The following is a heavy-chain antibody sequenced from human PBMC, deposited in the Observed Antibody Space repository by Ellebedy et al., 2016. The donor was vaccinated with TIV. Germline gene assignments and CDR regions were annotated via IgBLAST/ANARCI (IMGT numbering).Heavy chain of an antibody. CDR3: ARSHYAFCRSDCDLDHAFDV. J-gene: IGHJ3*01. V-gene: IGHV6-1*01. Sequence: SQTLSLTCAISGDSVSRNNAAWNWISPSPSRGLQWLGRTYYRSKWDTDYAVSVKSQITINPDTSKNQFSLQLNSVTPEDTAVYYCARSHYAFCRSDCDLDHAFDVWGQGTMVIVSS. CDR2: TYYRSKWDT. CDR1: GDSVSRNNAA. D-gene: IGHD2-21*02.